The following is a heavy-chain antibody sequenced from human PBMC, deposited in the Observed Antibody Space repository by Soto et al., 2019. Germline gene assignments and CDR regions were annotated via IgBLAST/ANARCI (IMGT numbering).Heavy chain of an antibody. CDR2: IYYSGST. J-gene: IGHJ6*02. CDR3: ARLVPREYGMDV. Sequence: SETLSLTCTVSAGSISSYYWSWIRQPPGKGLEWIGSIYYSGSTYYNPSLKRRVTISVDTSKNQFSLKLSAVTAADTAVYYCARLVPREYGMDVWGQGTKVTVSS. CDR1: AGSISSYY. D-gene: IGHD3-9*01. V-gene: IGHV4-59*05.